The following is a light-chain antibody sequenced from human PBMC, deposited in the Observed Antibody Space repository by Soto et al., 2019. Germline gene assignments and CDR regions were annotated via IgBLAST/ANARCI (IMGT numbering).Light chain of an antibody. CDR3: QQYGSSPKT. CDR1: QSVDSNY. V-gene: IGKV3-20*01. Sequence: IVLTQSPGTLSLSPGERATLSCRASQSVDSNYLAWYQQKPGQAPRLLIYGASSRAAGIPDRFSGSGSGTDFTLTISRLEPEDFAMYYCQQYGSSPKTLGQGTKVDIK. J-gene: IGKJ1*01. CDR2: GAS.